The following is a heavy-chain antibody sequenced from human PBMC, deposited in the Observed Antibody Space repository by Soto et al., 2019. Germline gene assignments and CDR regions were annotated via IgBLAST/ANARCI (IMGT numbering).Heavy chain of an antibody. Sequence: QVQLVQSGPEVKKPGASVKVSCKTSGYTFTSYGIAWVRQAPGQGLEWMGWISTSKGNTNYAQKFQGRVTMTTDTSTSEAYMELRRLGSDDTAVYYGATRSPAFDFWGQGTLVTVSS. V-gene: IGHV1-18*01. CDR2: ISTSKGNT. CDR1: GYTFTSYG. CDR3: ATRSPAFDF. J-gene: IGHJ4*02.